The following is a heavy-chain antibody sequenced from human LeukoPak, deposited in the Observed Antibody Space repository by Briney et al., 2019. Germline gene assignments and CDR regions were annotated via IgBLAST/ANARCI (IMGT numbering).Heavy chain of an antibody. CDR1: GFTFSSYS. CDR3: ARDDACGGDCYTYYFDF. CDR2: IKQDGSEK. D-gene: IGHD2-21*02. V-gene: IGHV3-7*01. Sequence: GGSLRLSCAASGFTFSSYSMSWVRQAPGKGLEWVASIKQDGSEKYYVDSVKGRFTISRDNAKNSLYLLMNSLRAEDTAVYCCARDDACGGDCYTYYFDFWGQGTLVTVSS. J-gene: IGHJ4*02.